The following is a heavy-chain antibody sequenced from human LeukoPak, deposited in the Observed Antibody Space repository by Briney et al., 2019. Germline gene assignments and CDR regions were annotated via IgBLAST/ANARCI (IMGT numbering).Heavy chain of an antibody. V-gene: IGHV3-23*01. CDR1: GFTFSHYA. CDR3: ANVIIVAAGYEYFQH. D-gene: IGHD6-13*01. J-gene: IGHJ1*01. Sequence: GGSLRLSCAASGFTFSHYAMSWVRQAPGKGLERVSGVSGSGSDTFYADSVKGRFPISRDNSKNTLYLQMSSLRAEDTAVYYCANVIIVAAGYEYFQHWGQGTLVSVSS. CDR2: VSGSGSDT.